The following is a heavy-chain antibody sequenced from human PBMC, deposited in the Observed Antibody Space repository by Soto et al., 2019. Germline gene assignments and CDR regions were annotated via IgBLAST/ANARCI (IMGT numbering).Heavy chain of an antibody. J-gene: IGHJ6*02. D-gene: IGHD6-19*01. V-gene: IGHV3-23*01. CDR1: GFTFNIYA. Sequence: GGSLRLSCEASGFTFNIYAMNWVRQAPGKGLGWVSATSLSGDSTYFADSVKGRFMISRDNSKNTLYLQMNSLRAEDTAIYHCARTLAVAVTWYYGMDVWGQGTTVTVSS. CDR3: ARTLAVAVTWYYGMDV. CDR2: TSLSGDST.